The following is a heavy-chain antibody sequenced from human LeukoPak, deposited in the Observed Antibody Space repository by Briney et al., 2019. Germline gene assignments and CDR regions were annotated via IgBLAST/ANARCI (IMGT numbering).Heavy chain of an antibody. CDR1: GYTFTSYA. CDR3: ARLYSSGWPLEPMDV. CDR2: ISAYNGAT. D-gene: IGHD3-22*01. V-gene: IGHV1-3*01. J-gene: IGHJ6*02. Sequence: ASAKVSCKASGYTFTSYAMHWVRQAPGQRLEYMGWISAYNGATNYAQKFQGRVTLTTDSSTTTAYMELRSLTSDDTAVYYCARLYSSGWPLEPMDVWGQGTTVTVSS.